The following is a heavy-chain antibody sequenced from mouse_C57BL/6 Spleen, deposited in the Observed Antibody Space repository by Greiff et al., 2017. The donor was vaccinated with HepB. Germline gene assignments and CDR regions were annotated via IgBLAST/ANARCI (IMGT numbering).Heavy chain of an antibody. J-gene: IGHJ2*01. V-gene: IGHV5-6*01. CDR3: ARHGDYYGSIFDY. D-gene: IGHD1-1*01. CDR1: GFTFSSYG. CDR2: ISSGGSYT. Sequence: EVKLQESGGDLVKPGGSLKLSCAASGFTFSSYGMSWVRQTPDKRLEWVATISSGGSYTYYPDSVKGRFTISRDNAKNTLYLQMSSLKSEDTAMYYCARHGDYYGSIFDYWGQGTTLPVSS.